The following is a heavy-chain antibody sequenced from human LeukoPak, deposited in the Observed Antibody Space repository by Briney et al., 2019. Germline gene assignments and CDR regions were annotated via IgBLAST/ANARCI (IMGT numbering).Heavy chain of an antibody. CDR1: GFTFSTHV. V-gene: IGHV3-48*01. J-gene: IGHJ6*02. CDR3: ARGNMAV. CDR2: ITSSSSTL. Sequence: GGSLRLSCAASGFTFSTHVMDWVRQAPGKGLELISSITSSSSTLHYADSVKGRFTISRDNVKKSLYLQMNSLRAEDTAIYYCARGNMAVWGQGTTVTVSS.